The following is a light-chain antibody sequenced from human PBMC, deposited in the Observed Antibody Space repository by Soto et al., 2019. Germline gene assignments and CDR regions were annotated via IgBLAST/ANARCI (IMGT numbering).Light chain of an antibody. CDR2: EAS. CDR1: QSVSSW. J-gene: IGKJ1*01. Sequence: DIKMNKSPSTVSLSGGDRVTLTCRASQSVSSWLAWYQQKPGKAPKLLIYEASTWESGVPSSFSGSGSGTEFILTISRMQPADFATYHRHQYPPYTCGQGTKVDIK. V-gene: IGKV1-5*03. CDR3: HQYPPYT.